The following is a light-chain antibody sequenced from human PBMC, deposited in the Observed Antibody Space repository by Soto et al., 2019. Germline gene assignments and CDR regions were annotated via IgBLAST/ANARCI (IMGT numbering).Light chain of an antibody. Sequence: QSALTQPASVSGSPGQSITIPCTGTSSDVGGDNFVFWYQQNPGKAPKLMIYDLTNWPSGVSNRFSASKSGNAASLTISGLQAEDEAYYYCSSYTSRSTPVVFGGGTKLTVL. CDR2: DLT. J-gene: IGLJ2*01. V-gene: IGLV2-14*01. CDR1: SSDVGGDNF. CDR3: SSYTSRSTPVV.